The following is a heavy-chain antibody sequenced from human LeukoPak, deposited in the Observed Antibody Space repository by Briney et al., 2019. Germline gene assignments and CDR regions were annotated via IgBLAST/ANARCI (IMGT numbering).Heavy chain of an antibody. Sequence: GGSLRLSCAASGFTFSSYEMNWVRQAPGKGLEWVSYISSSGSTIYYADSVKGRFTISRDNSKNILFLQMTTLRAEDTAIYYCAKKGDPNDYDYFDYWGQGILVTVSS. CDR2: ISSSGSTI. J-gene: IGHJ4*02. V-gene: IGHV3-48*03. D-gene: IGHD4-17*01. CDR3: AKKGDPNDYDYFDY. CDR1: GFTFSSYE.